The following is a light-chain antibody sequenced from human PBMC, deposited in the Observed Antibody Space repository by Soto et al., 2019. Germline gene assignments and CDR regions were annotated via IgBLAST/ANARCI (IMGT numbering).Light chain of an antibody. V-gene: IGLV2-14*01. Sequence: QSALTRPASVSGSPGQSITISCTGTSSDVGGYNFVSWYQQHPGKAPRLIIYEVSSRPSGVSYRFSGSKSGNTASLTISGLQAEDEADYYCSPYTLRNTLVLFGGGTKLTVL. CDR2: EVS. J-gene: IGLJ3*02. CDR3: SPYTLRNTLVL. CDR1: SSDVGGYNF.